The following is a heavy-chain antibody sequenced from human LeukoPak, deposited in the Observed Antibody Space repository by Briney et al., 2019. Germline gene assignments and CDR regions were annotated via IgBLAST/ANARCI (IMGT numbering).Heavy chain of an antibody. CDR2: IYHSGST. V-gene: IGHV4-59*01. D-gene: IGHD3-22*01. CDR1: GGSISSYY. J-gene: IGHJ3*02. Sequence: PSETLSLTCTVSGGSISSYYWSWIRQPPGKGLEWIGYIYHSGSTNYNPSLKSRVTISVDTSKNQFSLKLSSVTAADTAVYYCARGDDSSGYYYEGAFDIWGQGTMVTVSS. CDR3: ARGDDSSGYYYEGAFDI.